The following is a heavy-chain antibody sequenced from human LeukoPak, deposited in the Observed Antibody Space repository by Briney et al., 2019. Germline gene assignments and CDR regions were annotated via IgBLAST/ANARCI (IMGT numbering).Heavy chain of an antibody. CDR3: ARGAWFGELSFDY. J-gene: IGHJ4*02. D-gene: IGHD3-10*01. V-gene: IGHV4-61*02. CDR1: GGSISGGSYY. Sequence: SETLSLTCTVSGGSISGGSYYWSWIRQPAGKGLEWIGRIYTSGSTNYNPSLKSRVTISVDTSKNQFSLKLSSVTAADTAVYYCARGAWFGELSFDYWGQGTLVTVSS. CDR2: IYTSGST.